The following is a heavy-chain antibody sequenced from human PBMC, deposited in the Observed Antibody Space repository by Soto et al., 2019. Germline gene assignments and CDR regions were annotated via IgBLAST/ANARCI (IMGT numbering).Heavy chain of an antibody. V-gene: IGHV1-8*01. CDR3: ARAAYDSSGYYGMDV. CDR2: MNPNSGNT. D-gene: IGHD3-22*01. CDR1: GYTFTSYD. J-gene: IGHJ6*02. Sequence: ASVKVSCKASGYTFTSYDINWVRQATGQGLEWMGWMNPNSGNTGYAQKFQGRVTMTRSTSISTAYMELSSLRSEGTAVYYCARAAYDSSGYYGMDVWGQGTTVTVSS.